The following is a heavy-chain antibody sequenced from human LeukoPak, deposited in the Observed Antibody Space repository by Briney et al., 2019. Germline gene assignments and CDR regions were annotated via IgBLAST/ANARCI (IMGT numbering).Heavy chain of an antibody. J-gene: IGHJ4*02. CDR2: ISTSGGMI. V-gene: IGHV3-23*01. D-gene: IGHD1-14*01. CDR1: GFTFTDYA. CDR3: ATQYRAYYFDN. Sequence: GGSLRLSCAASGFTFTDYAMSWVRQAPGKGLEWVSSISTSGGMIYDADSVKGRFTISRDNSKNALYLQLSSLRAEDTAVYYCATQYRAYYFDNWGQGTLVTVSS.